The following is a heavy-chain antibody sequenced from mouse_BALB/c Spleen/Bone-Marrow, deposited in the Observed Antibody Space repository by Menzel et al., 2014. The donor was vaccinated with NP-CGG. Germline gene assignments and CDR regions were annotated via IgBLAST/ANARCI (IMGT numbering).Heavy chain of an antibody. Sequence: QVQLQQPGAELVRPGASAKLSCKALGFTFTDYKMHWVKQTPVHGLGWIGTIHPGSGGTAYNQKFNGKATLTADKSSSTAYMELSSLTAEDAAVYCGTREKVGDFDYWGQGTPLPVSS. CDR2: IHPGSGGT. J-gene: IGHJ2*01. V-gene: IGHV1-15*01. CDR3: TREKVGDFDY. CDR1: GFTFTDYK.